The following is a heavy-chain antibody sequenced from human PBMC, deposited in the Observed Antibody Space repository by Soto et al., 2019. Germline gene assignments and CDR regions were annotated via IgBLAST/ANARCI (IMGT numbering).Heavy chain of an antibody. V-gene: IGHV1-69*02. CDR1: GGTFSSYP. J-gene: IGHJ4*02. Sequence: QVQLVQSGAEVKKPGSSVKVSCKASGGTFSSYPISWVRQAPGQGLEWMGRIIPILDITDYEQRFQGRVTITADKSTSTAYMELSSLSSDDTAVYYCARPTSTGTTSGYYFDYWGQGTRVTVSS. CDR2: IIPILDIT. D-gene: IGHD1-7*01. CDR3: ARPTSTGTTSGYYFDY.